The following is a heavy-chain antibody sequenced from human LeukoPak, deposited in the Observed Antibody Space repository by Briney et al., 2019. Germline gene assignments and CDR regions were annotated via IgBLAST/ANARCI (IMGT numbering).Heavy chain of an antibody. CDR2: IIPIFGTA. CDR1: GGTFSSYA. V-gene: IGHV1-69*13. D-gene: IGHD3-10*01. CDR3: ARDLFRSGSYYKRGWYWFDP. Sequence: SVKVSCKASGGTFSSYAISWVRQAPGQGLEWMGGIIPIFGTANYAQKFQGRVTITADESTSTAYMELSSLRSEDTAVYYCARDLFRSGSYYKRGWYWFDPWGQGTLVTVSS. J-gene: IGHJ5*02.